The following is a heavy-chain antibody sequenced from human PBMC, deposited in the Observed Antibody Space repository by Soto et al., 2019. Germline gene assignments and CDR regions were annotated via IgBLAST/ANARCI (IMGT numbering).Heavy chain of an antibody. V-gene: IGHV1-18*04. D-gene: IGHD6-6*01. J-gene: IGHJ4*02. CDR1: GYTFTTYG. CDR2: ISAYDGNT. CDR3: ARDPATAYSSSSFDY. Sequence: ASGRVSCKASGYTFTTYGITWLRQAPGQGLEWMGWISAYDGNTNYAQKFQGRVSMTTDPSTNTAYMELRSLRSDDTAVYYCARDPATAYSSSSFDYWGQGTLVTVSS.